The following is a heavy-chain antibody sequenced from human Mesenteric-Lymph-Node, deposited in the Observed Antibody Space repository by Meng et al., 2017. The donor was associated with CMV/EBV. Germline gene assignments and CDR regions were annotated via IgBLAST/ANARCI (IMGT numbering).Heavy chain of an antibody. Sequence: ASVKVSCKASTYTFDTYVITWVRQAPGQGLEWVGWFNTYTGGSNYAQKFQGRVTVTTDTPPSTAYMELRSLKSDDTAVYNCARGRMRADFDFWGQGTLVTVSS. CDR2: FNTYTGGS. J-gene: IGHJ4*02. CDR1: TYTFDTYV. V-gene: IGHV1-18*01. CDR3: ARGRMRADFDF.